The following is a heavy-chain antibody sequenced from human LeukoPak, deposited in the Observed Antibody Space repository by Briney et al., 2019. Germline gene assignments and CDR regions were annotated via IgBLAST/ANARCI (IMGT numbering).Heavy chain of an antibody. Sequence: GGSLRLSCAASGFTFSSYAMSWVRQAPGKGLEWVLAISGSGGSTYYADSVKGRFTISRDNSKNTLYLQMNSLRAEDTAVYYCAGDSSGYYDWAFDIWGQGTMVTVSS. D-gene: IGHD3-22*01. CDR3: AGDSSGYYDWAFDI. CDR2: ISGSGGST. V-gene: IGHV3-23*01. J-gene: IGHJ3*02. CDR1: GFTFSSYA.